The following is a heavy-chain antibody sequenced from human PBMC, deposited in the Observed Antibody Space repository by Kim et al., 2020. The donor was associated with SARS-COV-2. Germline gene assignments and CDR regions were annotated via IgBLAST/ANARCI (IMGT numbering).Heavy chain of an antibody. J-gene: IGHJ4*02. CDR1: GFTFSSYS. V-gene: IGHV3-21*01. CDR2: ISSSSSYI. CDR3: ARAEGSSGDYFDY. Sequence: GGSLRLSCAASGFTFSSYSMNWVRQAPGKGLEWVSSISSSSSYIYYADSVKGRFTISRDNAKNSLYLQMNSLRAEDTAVYYCARAEGSSGDYFDYWGQGTLVTVSS. D-gene: IGHD7-27*01.